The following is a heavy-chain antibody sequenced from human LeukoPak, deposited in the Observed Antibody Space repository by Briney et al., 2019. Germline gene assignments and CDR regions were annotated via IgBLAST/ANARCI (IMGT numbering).Heavy chain of an antibody. J-gene: IGHJ1*01. D-gene: IGHD2-15*01. CDR3: TVSAYCSGGSCYPAEYFQH. V-gene: IGHV3-49*04. CDR1: GFTFSSYA. CDR2: IRSKAYGGTT. Sequence: GRSLRLSCAASGFTFSSYAMHWVRQAPGKGLEGVGFIRSKAYGGTTEYAASVKGRFTISRDDSKSIAYLQMNSLKTEDTAVYYCTVSAYCSGGSCYPAEYFQHWGQGTLVTVSS.